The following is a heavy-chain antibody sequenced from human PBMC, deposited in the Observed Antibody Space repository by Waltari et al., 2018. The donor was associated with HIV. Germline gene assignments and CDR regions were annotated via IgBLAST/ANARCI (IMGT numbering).Heavy chain of an antibody. Sequence: EVQLLESGGGLVQPGGSLRLSCAASGFTFSSYAMSWVRQAPGKGLFWVSGISATGDNTYYSDSVKGRFTIDRDNSKKTLYLQMNSLTAEDTAIYYCANIPPYSSGRGWFDPWGRGTLVTVSS. CDR3: ANIPPYSSGRGWFDP. CDR1: GFTFSSYA. V-gene: IGHV3-23*01. D-gene: IGHD3-22*01. CDR2: ISATGDNT. J-gene: IGHJ5*02.